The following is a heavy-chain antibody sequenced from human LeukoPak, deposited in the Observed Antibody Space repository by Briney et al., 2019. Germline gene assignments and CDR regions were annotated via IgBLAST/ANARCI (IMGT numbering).Heavy chain of an antibody. CDR1: GDSISSSSYY. J-gene: IGHJ4*02. D-gene: IGHD3-3*01. CDR3: ARDRYDFWTKGYFDY. V-gene: IGHV4-39*07. Sequence: ETLSLTFTVSGDSISSSSYYWGWIRQPPGKGLEWIGSIYYSGSTYYNPSLKSRVTISVDTSKNQFSLKMSSVTAADTAVYYCARDRYDFWTKGYFDYWGQGTLGTVSS. CDR2: IYYSGST.